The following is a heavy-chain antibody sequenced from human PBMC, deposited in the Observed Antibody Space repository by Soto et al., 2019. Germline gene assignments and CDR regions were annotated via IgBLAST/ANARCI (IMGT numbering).Heavy chain of an antibody. Sequence: QVHLVESGGGVVQPGRSLRLSCAASGFTFSRHGMHWVRQAPGKGLEWVAVISYDGTNKYYVDSVKDRFTISRDNSKNTLYLQMNSLRAEDTAVYHCAKDRVESGLGEVDYWGQGTLVTVSS. CDR2: ISYDGTNK. CDR3: AKDRVESGLGEVDY. V-gene: IGHV3-30*18. CDR1: GFTFSRHG. J-gene: IGHJ4*02. D-gene: IGHD3-16*01.